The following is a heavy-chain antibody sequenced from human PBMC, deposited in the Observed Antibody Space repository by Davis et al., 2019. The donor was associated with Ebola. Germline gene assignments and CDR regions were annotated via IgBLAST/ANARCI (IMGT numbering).Heavy chain of an antibody. CDR3: VRDLYCGFDY. Sequence: PGGSLRLSCAASGFSFSTFPMNWVRQAPGKGLEWLSNIRDSGNDMYYADSVKGRFTISRDNAKNSLYLQMNSLRDEDTAIYYCVRDLYCGFDYWGQGILVTVSS. J-gene: IGHJ4*02. V-gene: IGHV3-48*02. CDR1: GFSFSTFP. D-gene: IGHD2-15*01. CDR2: IRDSGNDM.